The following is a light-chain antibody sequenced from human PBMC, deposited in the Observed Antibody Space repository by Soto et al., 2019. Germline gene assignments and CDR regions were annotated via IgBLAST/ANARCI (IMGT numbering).Light chain of an antibody. Sequence: DIQMTQSPTSLSASVGDRVTITCRASQGIRNFVAWYQQKPGKAPKLLIYAASTLQSGVPSRFRGSGSGTDFTLTITRLQPEDVATYSCQKYSSVPVFGPGTKVEIE. V-gene: IGKV1-27*01. J-gene: IGKJ3*01. CDR1: QGIRNF. CDR3: QKYSSVPV. CDR2: AAS.